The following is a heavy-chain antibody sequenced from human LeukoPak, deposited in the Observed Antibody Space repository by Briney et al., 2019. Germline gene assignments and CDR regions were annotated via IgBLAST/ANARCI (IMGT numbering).Heavy chain of an antibody. CDR3: AREIRYCSGGSCYRRFDI. J-gene: IGHJ3*02. V-gene: IGHV4-39*07. D-gene: IGHD2-15*01. CDR1: GGSISSSSYY. Sequence: SETLSLTCTVSGGSISSSSYYWGWIRQPPGKGLEWIGSIYYSGSTYYNPSLKSRVTISVGTSKNQFSLKLSSVTAADTAVYYCAREIRYCSGGSCYRRFDIWGQGTMVTVSS. CDR2: IYYSGST.